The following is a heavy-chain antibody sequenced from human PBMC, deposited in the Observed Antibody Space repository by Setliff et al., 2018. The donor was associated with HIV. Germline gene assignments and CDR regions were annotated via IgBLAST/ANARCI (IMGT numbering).Heavy chain of an antibody. CDR3: AREHSTTWPYFDF. D-gene: IGHD6-13*01. J-gene: IGHJ4*02. CDR2: INVGKGNT. Sequence: ASVKVSCKASGYTFKTYGMHWVRQAPGQSLEWMAWINVGKGNTKYSQKFQGRVTMTTDTSTSTAYMELRSLRSDDTAVYFCAREHSTTWPYFDFWGQGTLVT. V-gene: IGHV1-3*01. CDR1: GYTFKTYG.